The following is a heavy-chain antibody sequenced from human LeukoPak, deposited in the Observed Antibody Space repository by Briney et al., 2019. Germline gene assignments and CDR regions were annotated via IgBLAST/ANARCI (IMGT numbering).Heavy chain of an antibody. CDR1: GFTFSSYG. J-gene: IGHJ4*02. CDR2: ISYDGSNK. Sequence: GRSLRLSCAASGFTFSSYGMHWVRQAPGKGLEWVAVISYDGSNKYYADSVKGRFTISRDNSKNTLYLQMNSLRAEDTAVYYCAKDYGSGSYADAVGYWGQGTLVTVSS. V-gene: IGHV3-30*18. D-gene: IGHD3-10*01. CDR3: AKDYGSGSYADAVGY.